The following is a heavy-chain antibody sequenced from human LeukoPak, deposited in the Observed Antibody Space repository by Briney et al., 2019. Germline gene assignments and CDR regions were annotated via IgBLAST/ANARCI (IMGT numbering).Heavy chain of an antibody. D-gene: IGHD5-18*01. V-gene: IGHV3-53*01. CDR3: AKVGYSYGYYY. CDR2: IYSGGST. CDR1: GFTVGSNY. J-gene: IGHJ4*02. Sequence: GGSLRLSCAASGFTVGSNYMSWVRQAPGKGLEWVSVIYSGGSTYYADSVKGRFTISRDNSKNTLYLQMNSLRAEDTAVYYCAKVGYSYGYYYWGQGTLVTVSS.